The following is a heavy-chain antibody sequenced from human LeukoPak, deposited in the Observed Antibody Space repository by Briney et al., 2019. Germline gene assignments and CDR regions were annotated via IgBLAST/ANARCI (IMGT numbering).Heavy chain of an antibody. CDR3: ARDYDFWSGQHPGYFDY. CDR2: IYYSGST. Sequence: SETLSLTCTVSGGSISSSSYYWGWIRQPPGKGLEWIGSIYYSGSTYYNPSLKSRVTMSVDTSKNQFSLKLSSVTAADTAVYYCARDYDFWSGQHPGYFDYWGQGTLVTVSS. CDR1: GGSISSSSYY. V-gene: IGHV4-39*01. J-gene: IGHJ4*02. D-gene: IGHD3-3*01.